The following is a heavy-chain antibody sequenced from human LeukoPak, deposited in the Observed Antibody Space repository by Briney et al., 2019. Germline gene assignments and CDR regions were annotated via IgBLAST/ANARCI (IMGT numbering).Heavy chain of an antibody. CDR3: ANAVGYCSSTSCYAAFDY. V-gene: IGHV3-23*01. CDR2: ISHSGAST. CDR1: GFTFSSYA. J-gene: IGHJ4*02. Sequence: GGSLRLSCAASGFTFSSYAMNWVRQAPGKGLEWVSAISHSGASTYYADSVKGRFTISRDNSKNTLYLQMNSLRAEDTAVYYCANAVGYCSSTSCYAAFDYWGQGTLVTVSS. D-gene: IGHD2-2*01.